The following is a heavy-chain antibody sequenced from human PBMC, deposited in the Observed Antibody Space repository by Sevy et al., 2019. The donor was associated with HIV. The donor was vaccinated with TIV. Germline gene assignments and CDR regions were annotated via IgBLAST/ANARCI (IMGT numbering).Heavy chain of an antibody. V-gene: IGHV3-15*01. CDR2: IKSTPDGGTT. CDR3: STDPIIVLLVTDGMDV. J-gene: IGHJ6*02. Sequence: GSLRLSCTASGFTFTHAWMSWVRHAPRKGLEWVGRIKSTPDGGTTDYAAPVKGRFTISRGDSKNTLYLQMNSLKTEDTAVYYCSTDPIIVLLVTDGMDVWGQGTTVTVSS. D-gene: IGHD2-8*02. CDR1: GFTFTHAW.